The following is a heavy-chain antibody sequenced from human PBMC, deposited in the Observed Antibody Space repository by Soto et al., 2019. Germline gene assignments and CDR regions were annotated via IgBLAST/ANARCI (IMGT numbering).Heavy chain of an antibody. CDR2: ISGSDGGT. V-gene: IGHV3-23*01. CDR1: GFTFSSYA. CDR3: ANRPRYYNLDV. J-gene: IGHJ6*02. Sequence: GESLKISCAASGFTFSSYAMTWVRQAPGKGLEWVATISGSDGGTYYADSAKDRFTISRDNSKNTLYLQVNNLRADDTAVFYCANRPRYYNLDVWGQGTKVTVSS.